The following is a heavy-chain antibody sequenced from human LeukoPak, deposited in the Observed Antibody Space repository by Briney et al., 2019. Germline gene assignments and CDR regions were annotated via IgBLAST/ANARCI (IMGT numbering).Heavy chain of an antibody. Sequence: SETLSLTCSVSSGSITSYYWSWLRQPPGEGLEWIGYIYYSGSTNYNPSVKSRVTMSVDTSKNQFSLKLNSVTAADTAVYYCARGVYRVAPPDYWGQGTLVTVSS. V-gene: IGHV4-59*01. J-gene: IGHJ4*02. D-gene: IGHD2-15*01. CDR2: IYYSGST. CDR1: SGSITSYY. CDR3: ARGVYRVAPPDY.